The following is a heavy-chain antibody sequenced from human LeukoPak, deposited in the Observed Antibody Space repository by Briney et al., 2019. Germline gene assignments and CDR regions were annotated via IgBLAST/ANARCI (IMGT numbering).Heavy chain of an antibody. D-gene: IGHD3/OR15-3a*01. V-gene: IGHV1-69*06. J-gene: IGHJ4*02. CDR2: IIPIFGTA. CDR3: ARQTGSGLFILP. Sequence: SVKVSCKASGYSFTSHYMHWVRQAPGQGLEWMGRIIPIFGTANYAQKFQGRVTITADKSTSTAYMELSSLRSEDTAVYYCARQTGSGLFILPGGQGTLVTVSS. CDR1: GYSFTSHY.